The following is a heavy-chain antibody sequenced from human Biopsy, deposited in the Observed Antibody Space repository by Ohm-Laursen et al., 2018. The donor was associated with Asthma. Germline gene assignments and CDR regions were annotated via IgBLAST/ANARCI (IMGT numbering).Heavy chain of an antibody. CDR2: IDPNSGGT. V-gene: IGHV1-2*06. D-gene: IGHD3-16*01. CDR1: GDSLGSFINYA. CDR3: ARIKIRIGAGTDRYFDL. Sequence: SSVKVSCKASGDSLGSFINYAISWVRQAPRQGLEWMGRIDPNSGGTTYAQKFLGRVTMTRDTSVNTAFMVLSRLRSDDTAVYYCARIKIRIGAGTDRYFDLWGRGTLVTVSS. J-gene: IGHJ2*01.